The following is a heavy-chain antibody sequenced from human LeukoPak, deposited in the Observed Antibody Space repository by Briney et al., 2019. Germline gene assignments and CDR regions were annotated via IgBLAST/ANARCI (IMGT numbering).Heavy chain of an antibody. CDR1: GGSFSGYY. D-gene: IGHD6-19*01. Sequence: PSETLSLTCAVYGGSFSGYYWSWTRQPPGKGLEWIGEINHSGSTNYNPSLKSRVTISVDTSKNQVSLKLNSVTAADTAVYYCVREREKQWLFWGQGTLVPVSS. J-gene: IGHJ4*02. V-gene: IGHV4-34*01. CDR2: INHSGST. CDR3: VREREKQWLF.